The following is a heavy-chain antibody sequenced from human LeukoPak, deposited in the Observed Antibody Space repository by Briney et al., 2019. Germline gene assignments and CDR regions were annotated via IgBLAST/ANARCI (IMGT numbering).Heavy chain of an antibody. CDR3: AKIAHYGAYSDY. V-gene: IGHV1-24*01. D-gene: IGHD4-17*01. Sequence: ASVKVSCKVSGYTLTELSIHWVRQAPGKGLEWMGGFNPKDGETIYAREFQGRVTMTEDTSTDTAYMELSSLRSEDTAVYYCAKIAHYGAYSDYWGQGTLVTASS. CDR2: FNPKDGET. CDR1: GYTLTELS. J-gene: IGHJ4*02.